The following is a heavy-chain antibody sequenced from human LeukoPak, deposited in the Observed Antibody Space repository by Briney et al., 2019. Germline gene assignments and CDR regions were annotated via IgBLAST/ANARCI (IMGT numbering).Heavy chain of an antibody. CDR3: ARLYCGGDCYDYFDY. J-gene: IGHJ4*02. CDR2: INHSGST. CDR1: GFTFDDYG. V-gene: IGHV4-34*01. D-gene: IGHD2-21*01. Sequence: PGGSLRLSCAASGFTFDDYGMSWVRQAPGKGLEWIGEINHSGSTNYNPSLKSRVTISVDTSKNQFSLKLSSVTAADTAVYYCARLYCGGDCYDYFDYWGQGTLVTVSS.